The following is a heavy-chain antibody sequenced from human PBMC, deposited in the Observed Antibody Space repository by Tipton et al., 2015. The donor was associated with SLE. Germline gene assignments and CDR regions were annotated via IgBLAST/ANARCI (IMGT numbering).Heavy chain of an antibody. D-gene: IGHD2-21*01. CDR1: GFTFSTYG. CDR2: IWYDGSNE. J-gene: IGHJ4*02. CDR3: ARDFFNTAVIAFYSGH. V-gene: IGHV3-33*01. Sequence: RSLRLSCVASGFTFSTYGMHWIRQAPGKGLEWVAVIWYDGSNEQYAESVKGRFTISRDNSENTLYLEMNGLRADDTAVYYCARDFFNTAVIAFYSGHWGQGTLVTVSS.